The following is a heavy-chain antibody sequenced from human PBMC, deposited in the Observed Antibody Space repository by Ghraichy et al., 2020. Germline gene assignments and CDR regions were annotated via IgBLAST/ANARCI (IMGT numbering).Heavy chain of an antibody. Sequence: GESLNISCAASGCTFSSYWMHWVRQAPGKGLVWVSHINSDGSSTRYADSVKGRFNICRDNAKNTLYLQMNSLRAEDTAVYYCARELYSYGYYYGMDVWGQGPTVTVS. CDR1: GCTFSSYW. D-gene: IGHD5-18*01. CDR3: ARELYSYGYYYGMDV. J-gene: IGHJ6*02. V-gene: IGHV3-74*01. CDR2: INSDGSST.